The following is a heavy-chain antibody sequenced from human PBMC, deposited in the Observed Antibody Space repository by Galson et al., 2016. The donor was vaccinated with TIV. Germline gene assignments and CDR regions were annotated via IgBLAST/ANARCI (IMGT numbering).Heavy chain of an antibody. CDR2: IIPLFDIT. J-gene: IGHJ1*01. CDR1: GDTFSSYT. D-gene: IGHD2-21*01. Sequence: SVKVSCKVSGDTFSSYTISWVRQAPGQGLEWVGRIIPLFDITNYAQKFQGRVTIIADKSTTMVYLELSSLSFDDTAVYYCSRHRDESFQVWGQGALVTVSS. V-gene: IGHV1-69*02. CDR3: SRHRDESFQV.